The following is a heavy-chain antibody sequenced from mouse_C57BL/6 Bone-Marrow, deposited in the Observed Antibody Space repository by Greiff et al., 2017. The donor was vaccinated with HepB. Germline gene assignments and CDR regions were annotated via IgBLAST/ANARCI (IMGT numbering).Heavy chain of an antibody. J-gene: IGHJ4*01. CDR1: GYTFTSYW. CDR3: TSTAQATHHYYAMDY. Sequence: VQLQQSGTVLARPGASVKMSCKTSGYTFTSYWMHWVKQRPGQGLEWIGAIYPGNSDTSYNQKFKGKAKLTAVTSASTAYMELSSLTNEDSAVYYCTSTAQATHHYYAMDYWGQGTSVTVSS. CDR2: IYPGNSDT. D-gene: IGHD3-2*02. V-gene: IGHV1-5*01.